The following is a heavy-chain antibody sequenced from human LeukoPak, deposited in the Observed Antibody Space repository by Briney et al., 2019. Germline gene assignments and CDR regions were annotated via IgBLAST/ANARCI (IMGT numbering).Heavy chain of an antibody. CDR2: INHSGST. CDR3: ARGVVRGVNPYYYCGMDV. V-gene: IGHV4-34*01. CDR1: GGSFSGYY. Sequence: SETLSLTCAVYGGSFSGYYWSWIRQPPGKGLEWIGEINHSGSTNYNPSLKSRVTISVDTSKNQFSLKLSSVTAADTAVYYCARGVVRGVNPYYYCGMDVWGQGTTVTVSS. J-gene: IGHJ6*02. D-gene: IGHD3-10*01.